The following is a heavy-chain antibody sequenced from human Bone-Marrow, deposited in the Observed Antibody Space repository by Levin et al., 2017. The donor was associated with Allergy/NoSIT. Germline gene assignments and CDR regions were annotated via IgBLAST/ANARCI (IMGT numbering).Heavy chain of an antibody. CDR3: ARAKGLSEDLRGLGAFDI. J-gene: IGHJ3*02. V-gene: IGHV3-53*01. CDR2: MYTGGRT. CDR1: GFSVSSNY. Sequence: PGGSLRLSCAASGFSVSSNYMNWIRQAPGKGLEWVSVMYTGGRTSYPDSVKGRFTISRDHSGNTLHLQMNSLRAEDTAVYYCARAKGLSEDLRGLGAFDIWGQGTMVTVSS. D-gene: IGHD3-16*01.